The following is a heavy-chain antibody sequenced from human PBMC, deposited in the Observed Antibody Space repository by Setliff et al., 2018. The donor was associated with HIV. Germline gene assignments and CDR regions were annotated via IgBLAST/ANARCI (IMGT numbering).Heavy chain of an antibody. CDR1: NGSISSNNW. D-gene: IGHD3-10*01. CDR2: ISHSGST. Sequence: SETLSLTCTVSNGSISSNNWWTWVRQSPGKVLEWIGEISHSGSTNYNPSLKSRVTILGDTSKNQFSLKLSSVTAADTAVYYCARDNSYYYGSGSHYWYGMDVWGQGTTVTVSS. V-gene: IGHV4-4*02. J-gene: IGHJ6*01. CDR3: ARDNSYYYGSGSHYWYGMDV.